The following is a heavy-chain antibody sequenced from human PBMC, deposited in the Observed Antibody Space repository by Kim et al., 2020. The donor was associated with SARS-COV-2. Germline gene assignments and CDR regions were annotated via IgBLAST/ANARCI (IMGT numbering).Heavy chain of an antibody. J-gene: IGHJ4*02. Sequence: GGSLRLSCAASGFTFSSYGMHWVRQAPGKGLEWVAVISYDGSNKYYADSVKGRFTISRDNSKNTLYLQMNSLRAEDTAVYYCAKDLGWSYFDYWGQGTLVTVSS. D-gene: IGHD3-3*01. V-gene: IGHV3-30*18. CDR1: GFTFSSYG. CDR3: AKDLGWSYFDY. CDR2: ISYDGSNK.